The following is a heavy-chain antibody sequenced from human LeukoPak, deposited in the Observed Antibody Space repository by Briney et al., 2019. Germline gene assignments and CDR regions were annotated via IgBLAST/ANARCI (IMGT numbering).Heavy chain of an antibody. V-gene: IGHV3-73*01. J-gene: IGHJ4*02. Sequence: GGSLKLSCAASGSTFSGSTMHWVRQASGRGLEWVGQIRSRTCSDATAYAASVKGRFTISRDDSKNTAYLQMNSLKTEDTGVYYCTTVRDDYWGQGTLVTVSS. CDR3: TTVRDDY. CDR1: GSTFSGST. CDR2: IRSRTCSDAT.